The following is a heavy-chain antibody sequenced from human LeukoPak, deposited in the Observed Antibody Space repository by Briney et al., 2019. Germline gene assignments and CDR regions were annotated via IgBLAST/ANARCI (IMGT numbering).Heavy chain of an antibody. D-gene: IGHD2-15*01. CDR2: IRGTGSTI. CDR1: GFTFSSSQ. Sequence: GGSLRLSCLASGFTFSSSQMTWVRQAPGKGLEWVAYIRGTGSTILYADSVKGRFTISRGDAENSLYLAMNSLRAEHTAVYYCARHHCSGDGCGYTIFFLDVWGRGTTVIVSS. V-gene: IGHV3-48*03. J-gene: IGHJ6*04. CDR3: ARHHCSGDGCGYTIFFLDV.